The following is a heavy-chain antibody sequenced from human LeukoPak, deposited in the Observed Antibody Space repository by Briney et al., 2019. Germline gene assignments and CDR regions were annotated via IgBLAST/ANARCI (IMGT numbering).Heavy chain of an antibody. D-gene: IGHD3-22*01. J-gene: IGHJ4*02. CDR1: GFTFNNDW. Sequence: GGSLRLSCAVSGFTFNNDWMSWVRQAPGKGLEWVGRIYSKTDGGTTDYAAPVKGRFTISGDDSKTMLYLQMNSLKTEDTAVYYCTTYSSGSFGYWGQGTLVTVSS. CDR2: IYSKTDGGTT. CDR3: TTYSSGSFGY. V-gene: IGHV3-15*01.